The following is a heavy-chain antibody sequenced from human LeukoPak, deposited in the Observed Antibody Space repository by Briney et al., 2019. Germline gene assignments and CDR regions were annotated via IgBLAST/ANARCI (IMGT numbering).Heavy chain of an antibody. CDR2: INHSGST. CDR1: GGSFSGYY. V-gene: IGHV4-34*01. Sequence: SETLSLTCAVYGGSFSGYYWSWIRQPPGKGLEWIGEINHSGSTNYNPSLKSRVTISVDTSKNQFSLKLSSVTAADTAVYYCATRDSGSSWRGIDYWAREPWSPSPQ. CDR3: ATRDSGSSWRGIDY. D-gene: IGHD1-26*01. J-gene: IGHJ4*02.